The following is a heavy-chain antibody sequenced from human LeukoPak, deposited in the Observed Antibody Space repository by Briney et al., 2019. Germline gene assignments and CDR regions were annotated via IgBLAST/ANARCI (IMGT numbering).Heavy chain of an antibody. CDR2: IKFDGSEK. CDR1: GGSISSSSYY. CDR3: ARLSYWVFEI. J-gene: IGHJ3*02. Sequence: PSETLSLTCTVSGGSISSSSYYWGWIRQPPGKGLEWVANIKFDGSEKFYVDSVKGRFTISRDNAKNSLYLQMNSLRAEDTSVYFCARLSYWVFEIWGQGTMVTVSS. D-gene: IGHD2-21*01. V-gene: IGHV3-7*01.